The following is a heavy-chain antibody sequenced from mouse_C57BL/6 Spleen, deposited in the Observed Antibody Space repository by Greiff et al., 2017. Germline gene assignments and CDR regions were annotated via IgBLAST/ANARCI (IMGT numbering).Heavy chain of an antibody. CDR3: ARKDYGSLYYAMDY. V-gene: IGHV5-17*01. D-gene: IGHD1-1*01. CDR1: GFTFSDYG. CDR2: ISSGSSTI. Sequence: EVHLVESGGGLVKPGGSLKLSCAASGFTFSDYGMHWVRQAPEKGLEWVAYISSGSSTIYYADTVKGRFTISRDNAKNTLFLQMTSLRSEDTAMYYCARKDYGSLYYAMDYWGQGTSVTVSS. J-gene: IGHJ4*01.